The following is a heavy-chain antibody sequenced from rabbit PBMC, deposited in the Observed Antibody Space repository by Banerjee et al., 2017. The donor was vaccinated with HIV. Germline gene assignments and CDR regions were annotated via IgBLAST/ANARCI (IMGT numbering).Heavy chain of an antibody. Sequence: QSLEESGGDLVQPGASLTLTCTASGFDLSSYYYMCWVRQAPGKGLEWIACIYAGSSGSTYYASWAKGRFTITRSTSLNTVTLQLSSLTAADTATYFCARGDGYGYNGQSLWGQGTLVTVS. V-gene: IGHV1S40*01. CDR3: ARGDGYGYNGQSL. D-gene: IGHD6-1*01. J-gene: IGHJ4*01. CDR2: IYAGSSGST. CDR1: GFDLSSYYY.